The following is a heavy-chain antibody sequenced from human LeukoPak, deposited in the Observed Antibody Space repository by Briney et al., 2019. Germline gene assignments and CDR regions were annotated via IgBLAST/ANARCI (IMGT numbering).Heavy chain of an antibody. J-gene: IGHJ3*02. CDR2: INPNSGGT. D-gene: IGHD6-6*01. CDR3: ARSMIEYSSSRDLDI. CDR1: GYTFTGYY. V-gene: IGHV1-2*02. Sequence: GASVKVSCKASGYTFTGYYMHWVRQAPGQGLEWMGWINPNSGGTNYAQKFQGRVTMTRDTSISTAYMELSRLRSDDTAVYYCARSMIEYSSSRDLDIWGQGTMVTVSS.